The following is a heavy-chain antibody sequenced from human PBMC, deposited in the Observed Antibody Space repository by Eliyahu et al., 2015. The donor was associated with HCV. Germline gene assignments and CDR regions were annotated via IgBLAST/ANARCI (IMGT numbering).Heavy chain of an antibody. J-gene: IGHJ6*02. CDR3: AKKPPPGYCSSTSCYEGYGIDV. Sequence: QVQLVESGGGVVQPGRSLRLSCEGSGFIFSSYGMHWVRQAPGKGLEWVAVISYDGSYKYYADSVKGRFTISRDNSKNTLYLQMNSLRVEDTAVYYCAKKPPPGYCSSTSCYEGYGIDVWGQGTTVTVSS. CDR2: ISYDGSYK. D-gene: IGHD2-2*03. V-gene: IGHV3-30*18. CDR1: GFIFSSYG.